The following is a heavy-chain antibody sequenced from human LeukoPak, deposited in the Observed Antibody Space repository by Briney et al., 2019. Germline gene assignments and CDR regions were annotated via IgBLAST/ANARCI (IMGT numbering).Heavy chain of an antibody. V-gene: IGHV4-38-2*02. Sequence: SETLSLTCTVSGYSISSGYYWGWIRQPPGKGLEWIGYIYYSGSTNYNPSLKSRVTISVDTSKNQFSLKLRSVTAADTAVYYCARATLGSSFYCDYWGQGTLVTVSS. CDR1: GYSISSGYY. CDR3: ARATLGSSFYCDY. D-gene: IGHD6-13*01. J-gene: IGHJ4*02. CDR2: IYYSGST.